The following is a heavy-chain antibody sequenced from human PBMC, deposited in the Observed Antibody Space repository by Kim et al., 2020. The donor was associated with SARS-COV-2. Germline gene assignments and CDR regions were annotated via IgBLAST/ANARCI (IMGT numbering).Heavy chain of an antibody. Sequence: GGSLRLSCTAPGFSARDFAIHWVRQAPGKGLEYVAAIGTIGVSTYYAGSVKGRFTVSRDNSKNTLYLQMSGLTTADTAVYYCVKDRSRGITTSYYSYGMDVWGQGTTVSVSS. J-gene: IGHJ6*02. CDR2: IGTIGVST. CDR1: GFSARDFA. CDR3: VKDRSRGITTSYYSYGMDV. V-gene: IGHV3-64D*08. D-gene: IGHD3-10*01.